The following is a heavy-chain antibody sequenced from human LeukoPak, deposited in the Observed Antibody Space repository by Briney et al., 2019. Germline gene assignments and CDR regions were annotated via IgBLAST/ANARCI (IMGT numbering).Heavy chain of an antibody. V-gene: IGHV4-61*01. CDR2: IYYSGST. D-gene: IGHD3-10*01. Sequence: PSETLSLTCTVSGGSISSSSYYWSWIRQPPGKGLEWIGYIYYSGSTNYNPSLKSRVTISVDTSKNQFSLKLSSVTAADTAVYYCARGRFDYYGSGSYRSGSDYYYYYYYMDVWGKGTTVTISS. CDR1: GGSISSSSYY. J-gene: IGHJ6*03. CDR3: ARGRFDYYGSGSYRSGSDYYYYYYYMDV.